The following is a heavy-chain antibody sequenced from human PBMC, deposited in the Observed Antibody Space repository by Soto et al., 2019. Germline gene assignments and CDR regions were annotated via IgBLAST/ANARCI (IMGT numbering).Heavy chain of an antibody. J-gene: IGHJ4*02. Sequence: GGSLRLSCAASGFTFSSYGMHWVRQAPGKGLEWVAVISYDGSNKYYADSVKGRFTISRDNSKNTLYLQMNSLRAEDTAVYYCAKVMLYCSSTSCPGDYWGQGTLVTVSP. D-gene: IGHD2-2*01. CDR1: GFTFSSYG. CDR3: AKVMLYCSSTSCPGDY. V-gene: IGHV3-30*18. CDR2: ISYDGSNK.